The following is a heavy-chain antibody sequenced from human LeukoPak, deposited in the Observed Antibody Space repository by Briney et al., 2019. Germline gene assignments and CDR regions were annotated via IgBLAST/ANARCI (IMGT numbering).Heavy chain of an antibody. D-gene: IGHD3-9*01. J-gene: IGHJ4*02. Sequence: GGSLRLSCAASGFTFSSYAMNWVRQAPGKGLEWISSISGSGDNTYYAESVKGRFTMSRDNAKNSLYLQMNSLRAEDTAVYYCARATTYDILTGYFDYWGQGTLVTVSS. V-gene: IGHV3-21*01. CDR1: GFTFSSYA. CDR3: ARATTYDILTGYFDY. CDR2: ISGSGDNT.